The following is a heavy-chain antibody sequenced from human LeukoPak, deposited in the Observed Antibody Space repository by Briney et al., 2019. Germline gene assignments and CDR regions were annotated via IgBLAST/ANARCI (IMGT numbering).Heavy chain of an antibody. J-gene: IGHJ6*03. CDR2: ITSGSSYI. CDR1: GFTFTTYW. Sequence: GGSLRLSCAASGFTFTTYWMSWVRQAPGKGLEWVSSITSGSSYIYYADSVKGRFTISRDNAKNSLYLQMNSLRAEDTAVYYCARDPYSGSYGNYYYYFMDVWGKGTTVTISS. V-gene: IGHV3-21*01. D-gene: IGHD1-26*01. CDR3: ARDPYSGSYGNYYYYFMDV.